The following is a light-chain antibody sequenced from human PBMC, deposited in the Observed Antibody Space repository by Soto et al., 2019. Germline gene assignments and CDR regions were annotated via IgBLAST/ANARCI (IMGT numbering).Light chain of an antibody. CDR1: QGIRND. V-gene: IGKV1-6*01. CDR2: AAS. J-gene: IGKJ1*01. Sequence: ATQMTQSPSSLCASVGDRVTITCRASQGIRNDLGWYQQKPGKPPKLLIYAASILESGVPSRFSGSGSGTDLTLTISSLQPEDFATYFCLQDYSYPRTFGQGTKVEIK. CDR3: LQDYSYPRT.